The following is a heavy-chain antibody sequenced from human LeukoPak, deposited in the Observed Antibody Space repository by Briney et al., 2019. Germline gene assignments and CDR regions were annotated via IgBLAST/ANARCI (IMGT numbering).Heavy chain of an antibody. CDR1: GFTFSDYY. CDR3: ARAGNWNQPFDY. V-gene: IGHV3-11*06. Sequence: PGGSLRLSCAASGFTFSDYYMSWIRQAPGKGLEWVSYISSSSSYTNYADSVKGRFTISRDNAKNSPYLRMNSLRAEDTAVYYCARAGNWNQPFDYWGQGTLVTVSS. D-gene: IGHD1-1*01. J-gene: IGHJ4*02. CDR2: ISSSSSYT.